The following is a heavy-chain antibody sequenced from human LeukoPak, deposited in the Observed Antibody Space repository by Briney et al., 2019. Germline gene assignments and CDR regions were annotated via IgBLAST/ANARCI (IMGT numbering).Heavy chain of an antibody. V-gene: IGHV3-66*01. CDR3: SRDRHFIGSTCYGL. CDR2: IYSGGST. CDR1: GFTFSNND. Sequence: VGTLKLSSAASGFTFSNNDMRCVRQAPRKKLEWVSLIYSGGSTYYADSVKGRFIISRDNSKNTLYLQMNSLRADDTAVYYCSRDRHFIGSTCYGLWGQGTRVTVSS. D-gene: IGHD2-2*01. J-gene: IGHJ4*02.